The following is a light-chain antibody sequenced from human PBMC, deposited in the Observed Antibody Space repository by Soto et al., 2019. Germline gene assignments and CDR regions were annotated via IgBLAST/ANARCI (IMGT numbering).Light chain of an antibody. CDR1: TSDVGGYNH. V-gene: IGLV2-14*01. J-gene: IGLJ2*01. CDR3: SSYTNTNTLV. CDR2: DVN. Sequence: QLVLIQPASVSGSPGQSITISCTGTTSDVGGYNHVSWFQQHPGKVPKLMIYDVNNRPSGVSNRFSGSKSGNTASLTISGLQAEDEADYYCSSYTNTNTLVFGGGTKVTVL.